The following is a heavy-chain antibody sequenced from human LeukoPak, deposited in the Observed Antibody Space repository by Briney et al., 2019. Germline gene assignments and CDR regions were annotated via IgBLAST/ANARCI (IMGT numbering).Heavy chain of an antibody. D-gene: IGHD4-17*01. CDR1: GGSISSYY. V-gene: IGHV4-59*08. CDR2: IYYSGST. J-gene: IGHJ5*02. Sequence: SETLSLTCTVSGGSISSYYWSWIRQPPGKGLEWIGYIYYSGSTNYNPSLKSRVTISVDTSKNQFSLKLSSVTAADTAVYYCARHKGDYAFDNWFDPWSQGTLVTVSS. CDR3: ARHKGDYAFDNWFDP.